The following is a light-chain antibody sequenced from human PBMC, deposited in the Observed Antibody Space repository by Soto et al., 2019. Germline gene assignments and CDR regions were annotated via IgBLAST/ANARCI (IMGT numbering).Light chain of an antibody. CDR3: QQYSRSPQT. CDR2: GAS. CDR1: PSLSSNS. J-gene: IGKJ1*01. V-gene: IGKV3-20*01. Sequence: EIVLTQSPGTLSLSPGAGPALSCRASPSLSSNSLAWYQHQPGQAPRLLIYGASSKATGIPDRFNGSGSGTEFTLTISRREPADFAVYYCQQYSRSPQTFGQGTKVDI.